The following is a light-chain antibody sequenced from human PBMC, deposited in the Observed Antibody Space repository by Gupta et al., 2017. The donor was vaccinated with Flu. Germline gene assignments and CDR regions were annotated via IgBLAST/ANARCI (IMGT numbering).Light chain of an antibody. Sequence: IXXTXXPXSLSASXXDRVTITCRASQSISSYLNWYQQKPGKAPKLLIYAASSLQSGVPSRFSGSGSGTDFTLTISSLQPEDFATYYCQQSYSTPLFTFGPGTKVDIK. CDR2: AAS. J-gene: IGKJ3*01. V-gene: IGKV1-39*01. CDR3: QQSYSTPLFT. CDR1: QSISSY.